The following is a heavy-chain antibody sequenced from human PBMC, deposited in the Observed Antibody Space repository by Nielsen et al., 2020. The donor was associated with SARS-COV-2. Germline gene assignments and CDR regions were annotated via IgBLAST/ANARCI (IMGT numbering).Heavy chain of an antibody. CDR1: GFDFSTYA. CDR3: ARELVYYGMDV. Sequence: GESLKISCAASGFDFSTYAMHWVRQAPGKGLEWVAVMSYDGSRKLDADSVKGRFTISRDNSKSTLYLQMNSLRTEDTAVYYCARELVYYGMDVWGQGTTVTVSS. V-gene: IGHV3-30-3*01. CDR2: MSYDGSRK. J-gene: IGHJ6*02.